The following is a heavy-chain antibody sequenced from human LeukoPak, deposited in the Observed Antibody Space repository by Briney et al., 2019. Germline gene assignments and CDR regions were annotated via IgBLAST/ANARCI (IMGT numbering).Heavy chain of an antibody. CDR3: ARDYGSGSYYSFHDASDI. V-gene: IGHV4-59*01. Sequence: SETLSLTCTVSGGSISSYYWSWIRQPPGKGLEWIGYIYYSGSTNYNPSLKSRVTISVDTSKNQFSLKLSSVTAADTAVYYCARDYGSGSYYSFHDASDIWGQGTMVTVSS. CDR1: GGSISSYY. CDR2: IYYSGST. J-gene: IGHJ3*02. D-gene: IGHD3-10*01.